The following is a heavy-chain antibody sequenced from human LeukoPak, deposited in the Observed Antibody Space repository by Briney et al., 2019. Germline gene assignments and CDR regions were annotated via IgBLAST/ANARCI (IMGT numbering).Heavy chain of an antibody. V-gene: IGHV6-1*01. D-gene: IGHD3-3*01. CDR3: ARLGAGPTYYDFWSGYSSFYFDY. Sequence: SQTLSLTCAISGDSVSSNSVTWNWIRQSPSRGLEWLGRTYYRSTWYNDYAVSVRGRITVNPGTSKNQFSLHLNSVTPEDTAVYYCARLGAGPTYYDFWSGYSSFYFDYWGQGTLVTVSS. CDR2: TYYRSTWYN. J-gene: IGHJ4*02. CDR1: GDSVSSNSVT.